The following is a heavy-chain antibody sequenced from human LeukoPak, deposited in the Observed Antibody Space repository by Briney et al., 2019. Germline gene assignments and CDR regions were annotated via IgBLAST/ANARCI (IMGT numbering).Heavy chain of an antibody. CDR1: GFTFDDYA. V-gene: IGHV3-9*03. CDR2: ISWNSGSL. D-gene: IGHD6-6*01. Sequence: GRSLRLSCAASGFTFDDYAMHWVRQAPGKGLEWVSGISWNSGSLGYADSVKGRFTISRDNAKNSLYLQMNSLRAEDMALYYCARSGSSSASFDYWGQGTLVTVSS. CDR3: ARSGSSSASFDY. J-gene: IGHJ4*02.